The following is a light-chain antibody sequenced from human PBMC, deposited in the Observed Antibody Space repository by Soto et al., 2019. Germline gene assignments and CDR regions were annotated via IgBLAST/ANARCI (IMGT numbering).Light chain of an antibody. Sequence: EIVLTQSPGTLSLSPGERVTLSCRASQSVSSSYLAWYQQKPGQAPRLLIYGASSMATGTPDRFSGSGSGTDFTLTISRLEPEDFAVYYCQQYGSSLSITFGQGTRLENK. CDR3: QQYGSSLSIT. CDR2: GAS. J-gene: IGKJ5*01. V-gene: IGKV3-20*01. CDR1: QSVSSSY.